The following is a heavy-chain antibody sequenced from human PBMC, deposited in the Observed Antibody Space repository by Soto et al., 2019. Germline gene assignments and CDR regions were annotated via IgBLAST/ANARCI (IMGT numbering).Heavy chain of an antibody. CDR3: ATQEVGGTYVYTFDP. CDR1: GGSISSSSYY. J-gene: IGHJ5*02. CDR2: IYCSGST. V-gene: IGHV4-39*02. Sequence: QLQLQESGPGLVKPSETLSLTCTVSGGSISSSSYYWGWIRQPPGKGLEWIGSIYCSGSTYYNPSPKRRVTLSVDTSTNHFSLKLSSVTAADTAVYYCATQEVGGTYVYTFDPWGQGTLVTVSS. D-gene: IGHD1-26*01.